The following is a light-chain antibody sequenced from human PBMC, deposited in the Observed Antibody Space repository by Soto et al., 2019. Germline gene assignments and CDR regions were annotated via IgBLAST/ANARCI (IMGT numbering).Light chain of an antibody. Sequence: QSVLTQPPSVSGAPGQRVTISCTGSSSNIGAGYDVHWYQQLPGTAPKLLIYDNNNRPSGVPDRFSGSKSGTSASLAITGLQAEDEADYYCPSYDSSLSGWVFGGGTKLTVL. V-gene: IGLV1-40*01. J-gene: IGLJ3*02. CDR1: SSNIGAGYD. CDR3: PSYDSSLSGWV. CDR2: DNN.